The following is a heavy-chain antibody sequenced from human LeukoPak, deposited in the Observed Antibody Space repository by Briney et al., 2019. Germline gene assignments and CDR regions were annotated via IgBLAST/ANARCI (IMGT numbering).Heavy chain of an antibody. V-gene: IGHV3-20*04. CDR1: GFTFHEYG. Sequence: PGGSLRLSCAASGFTFHEYGMSWVRQVPGKGLEWVSGINWNGGSTNYADSVRGRFTISRDNAKNALYLQMNSLGAEDTALYYCAREYGSTWQLDAFDFRGQGTMVTVSS. D-gene: IGHD6-13*01. CDR2: INWNGGST. J-gene: IGHJ3*01. CDR3: AREYGSTWQLDAFDF.